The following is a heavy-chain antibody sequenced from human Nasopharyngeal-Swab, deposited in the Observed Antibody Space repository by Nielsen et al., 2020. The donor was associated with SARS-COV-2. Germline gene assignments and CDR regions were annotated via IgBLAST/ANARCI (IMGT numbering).Heavy chain of an antibody. CDR2: IRSKTYGGAP. V-gene: IGHV3-49*01. Sequence: GESLKISCTTSGFTFGDYAMSWFRQAPGKGLEWVGFIRSKTYGGAPEYAASVKGRFTISRDGAESIAYLQMNSLETEDIGVYYCARSVGSFYGQGAFDIWGQGTMVTVSS. CDR1: GFTFGDYA. D-gene: IGHD1-26*01. J-gene: IGHJ3*02. CDR3: ARSVGSFYGQGAFDI.